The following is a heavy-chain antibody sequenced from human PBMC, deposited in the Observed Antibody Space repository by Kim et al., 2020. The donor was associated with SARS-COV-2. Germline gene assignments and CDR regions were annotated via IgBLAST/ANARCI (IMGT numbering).Heavy chain of an antibody. CDR3: ARHRHGDYLGREYYFDL. J-gene: IGHJ4*02. CDR1: GGSIRSNTNY. D-gene: IGHD4-17*01. CDR2: IFYKGTT. V-gene: IGHV4-39*01. Sequence: SETLSLTCTVSGGSIRSNTNYWSWIRQTPGKGLEWIGSIFYKGTTYYNPSLKSRITISVDQSENHFSRRLTSVTATDTGVYFCARHRHGDYLGREYYFDLWGQGSLVTVSS.